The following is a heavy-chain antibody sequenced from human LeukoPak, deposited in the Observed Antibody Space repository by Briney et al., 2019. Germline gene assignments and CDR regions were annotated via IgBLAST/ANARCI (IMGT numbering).Heavy chain of an antibody. CDR3: ARGLSGIAAAETRYYYYYMDV. CDR2: IIPIFGTA. Sequence: ASVKVSCKASGGTFSSYAISWVRQAPGQGLEWMGGIIPIFGTANYAQKFQGRITITADKSTSTAYMELSSLRSEDTAVYYCARGLSGIAAAETRYYYYYMDVWGKGTTVTVSS. D-gene: IGHD6-13*01. CDR1: GGTFSSYA. V-gene: IGHV1-69*06. J-gene: IGHJ6*03.